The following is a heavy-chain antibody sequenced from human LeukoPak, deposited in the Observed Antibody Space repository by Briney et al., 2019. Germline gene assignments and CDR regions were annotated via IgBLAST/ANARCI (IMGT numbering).Heavy chain of an antibody. J-gene: IGHJ4*02. V-gene: IGHV3-7*05. CDR2: IKQDGSEK. CDR1: GFTFSSYW. Sequence: GGSLRLSCAASGFTFSSYWMSWVRQAPGKGLEWVANIKQDGSEKYYVDSVKGRFTISRDNSKNTLSLQMNSLRAEDTAVYYCAPDLRGSAWSLDDWGQGTLVTVSS. CDR3: APDLRGSAWSLDD. D-gene: IGHD6-13*01.